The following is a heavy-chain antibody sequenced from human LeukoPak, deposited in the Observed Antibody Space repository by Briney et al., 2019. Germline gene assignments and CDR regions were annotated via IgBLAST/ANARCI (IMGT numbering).Heavy chain of an antibody. D-gene: IGHD2-15*01. CDR2: IYSGGST. J-gene: IGHJ4*02. Sequence: GGSLRLSSAASGFTVSSNYMSWVRQAPGKGLEWVSVIYSGGSTYYADSVKGRFTISRDNSKNTLYLQMNSLRAEDTAVYYCARGIEADDYWGQGTLVTVSS. V-gene: IGHV3-66*01. CDR1: GFTVSSNY. CDR3: ARGIEADDY.